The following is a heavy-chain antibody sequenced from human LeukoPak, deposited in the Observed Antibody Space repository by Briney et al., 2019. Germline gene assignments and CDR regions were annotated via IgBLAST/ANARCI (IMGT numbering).Heavy chain of an antibody. CDR1: GYTFTGYY. CDR3: ASLLAGGNPV. D-gene: IGHD4-23*01. V-gene: IGHV1-69*05. J-gene: IGHJ4*02. CDR2: IIPIFGTA. Sequence: ASVKVSCKASGYTFTGYYMHWVRQAPGQGLEWMGRIIPIFGTANYAQKFQGRVTITTDESTSTAYMELSSLRSEDTAVYYCASLLAGGNPVWGQGTLVTVSS.